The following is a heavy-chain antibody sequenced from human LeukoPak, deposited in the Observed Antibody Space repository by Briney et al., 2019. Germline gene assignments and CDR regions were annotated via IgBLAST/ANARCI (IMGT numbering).Heavy chain of an antibody. CDR3: ARAPSEIGGYYPEYFRH. V-gene: IGHV3-74*01. D-gene: IGHD3-22*01. J-gene: IGHJ1*01. CDR1: GFTFSTYW. CDR2: IKSDGGT. Sequence: GGSLRLSCAASGFTFSTYWMHWVRQAPGKGLVWFSRIKSDGGTNYAGSVKGRFTISRDNAKKTVSLQMNSLRPEDTGVYYCARAPSEIGGYYPEYFRHWGQGTLVTVSS.